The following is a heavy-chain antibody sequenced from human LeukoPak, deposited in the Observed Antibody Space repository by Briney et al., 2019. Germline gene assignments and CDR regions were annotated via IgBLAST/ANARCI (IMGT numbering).Heavy chain of an antibody. CDR1: GGSFSGYY. CDR2: INHSGST. Sequence: SETLSLTCAVYGGSFSGYYWSWIRQPPGKGLEWIGEINHSGSTNYNPSLKSRVTISVDTSKNQFSLKLSSVTAADTAVYYCARIGQQLAHWYFDLWGRGTLVTVSS. J-gene: IGHJ2*01. V-gene: IGHV4-34*01. CDR3: ARIGQQLAHWYFDL. D-gene: IGHD6-13*01.